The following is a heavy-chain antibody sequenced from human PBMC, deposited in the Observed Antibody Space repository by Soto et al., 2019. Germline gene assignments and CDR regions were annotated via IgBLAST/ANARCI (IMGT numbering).Heavy chain of an antibody. CDR1: GGSISSGIW. V-gene: IGHV4-4*02. D-gene: IGHD3-22*01. Sequence: SETLSLTCSVSGGSISSGIWWSWVRQSPGRGLEWIGGIYHSGNTNYNPSLKGRVTISVDKSKNQFSLKLSSVTAADTAVYYCARSPDSSGYYPRWYYYGMDVWGQGTTVTVSS. J-gene: IGHJ6*02. CDR2: IYHSGNT. CDR3: ARSPDSSGYYPRWYYYGMDV.